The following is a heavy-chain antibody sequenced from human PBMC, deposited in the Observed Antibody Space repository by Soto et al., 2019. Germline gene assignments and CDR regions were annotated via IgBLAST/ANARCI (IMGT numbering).Heavy chain of an antibody. CDR2: IWYDGSNK. V-gene: IGHV3-33*08. D-gene: IGHD5-12*01. CDR3: ARAPGGDGYNLDY. CDR1: GFTFSSYS. J-gene: IGHJ4*02. Sequence: GGSLRLSCAASGFTFSSYSMNWVRQAPGKGLEWVAVIWYDGSNKYYADSVKGRFTISRDNSKNTLYLQMNSLRAEDTAVYYCARAPGGDGYNLDYWGQGTLVTVSS.